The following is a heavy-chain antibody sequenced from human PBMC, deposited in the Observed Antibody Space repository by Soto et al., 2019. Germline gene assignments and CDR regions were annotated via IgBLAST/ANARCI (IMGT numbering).Heavy chain of an antibody. CDR3: ANGDSLFDY. CDR2: IYYSGST. CDR1: GGSISSYY. J-gene: IGHJ4*02. Sequence: SETLSLTCTVSGGSISSYYWSWIRQPPGKGLEWIGYIYYSGSTNYNPSLKSRVTISVDTSKNQFSLKLSSVTAADTAVYHCANGDSLFDYWGQGTLVTVSS. D-gene: IGHD4-17*01. V-gene: IGHV4-59*12.